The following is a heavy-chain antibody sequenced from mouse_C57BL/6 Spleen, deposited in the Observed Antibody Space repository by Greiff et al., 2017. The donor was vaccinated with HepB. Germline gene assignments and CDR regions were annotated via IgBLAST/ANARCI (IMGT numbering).Heavy chain of an antibody. J-gene: IGHJ3*01. CDR3: TRDRGDYDGLAY. CDR2: ISSGGDYI. CDR1: GFTFSSYA. Sequence: DVQLVESGEGLVKPGGSLKLSCAASGFTFSSYAMSWVRQTPEKRLEWVAYISSGGDYIYYEETVKGRFPISRDNARNTLYLQMRSRKSEDTARYYCTRDRGDYDGLAYWGQGTLVTDSA. D-gene: IGHD2-4*01. V-gene: IGHV5-9-1*02.